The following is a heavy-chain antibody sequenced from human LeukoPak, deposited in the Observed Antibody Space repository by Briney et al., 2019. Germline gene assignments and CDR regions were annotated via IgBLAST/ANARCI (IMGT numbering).Heavy chain of an antibody. D-gene: IGHD3-22*01. CDR2: ISGRGDST. CDR1: GFTFSSYA. J-gene: IGHJ4*02. CDR3: TKVATKGNYYDSSGYSLDY. V-gene: IGHV3-23*01. Sequence: GGSLRLSCAASGFTFSSYAMSWVRQAPEKGLEWVSHISGRGDSTYYADSVKGRFTISRDNSKTTLYLQMNSLRAEDTAVFYCTKVATKGNYYDSSGYSLDYWGQGTLVTVSS.